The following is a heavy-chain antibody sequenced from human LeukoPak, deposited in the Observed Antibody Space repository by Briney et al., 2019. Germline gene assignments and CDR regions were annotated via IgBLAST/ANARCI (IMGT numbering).Heavy chain of an antibody. CDR3: AKELRFLEWLSCFDY. CDR1: SFTFSSYV. CDR2: VSTTGGST. D-gene: IGHD3-3*01. J-gene: IGHJ4*02. V-gene: IGHV3-23*01. Sequence: GGSLRLSCGASSFTFSSYVMSWVRQAPGKGLEWVSTVSTTGGSTYYADSVKGRFTISRDNSKNTLYLQMNSLRAEDTAVYYCAKELRFLEWLSCFDYWGQGTLVTVSS.